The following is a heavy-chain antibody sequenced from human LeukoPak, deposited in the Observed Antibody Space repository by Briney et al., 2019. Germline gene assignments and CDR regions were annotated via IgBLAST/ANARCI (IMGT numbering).Heavy chain of an antibody. CDR3: AREDYYGSGSSNFDY. Sequence: ASVKVSCKASGYTFTGYYMDWVRQAPGQGPEWMGWINPNSGGTNYAQRFQGRVTMTRDTSISTAYMDLSRLRSDDTAVYYCAREDYYGSGSSNFDYWGQGTLVTVSS. CDR2: INPNSGGT. J-gene: IGHJ4*02. D-gene: IGHD3-10*01. V-gene: IGHV1-2*02. CDR1: GYTFTGYY.